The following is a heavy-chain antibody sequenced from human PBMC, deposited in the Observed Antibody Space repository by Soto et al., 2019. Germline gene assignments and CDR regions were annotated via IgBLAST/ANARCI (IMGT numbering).Heavy chain of an antibody. Sequence: QVQLQESGPGLVKPSQTLSLTCTVSGGSISSGGYYWSWIRQHPGKGLEWIGYIYYSGSTYYNPSLKSRVTISVDPSKNQFPLQLSSVTAADTAVYYCARWPQLEPPFDYWGQGTLVTVSS. CDR3: ARWPQLEPPFDY. CDR2: IYYSGST. V-gene: IGHV4-31*03. D-gene: IGHD1-1*01. J-gene: IGHJ4*02. CDR1: GGSISSGGYY.